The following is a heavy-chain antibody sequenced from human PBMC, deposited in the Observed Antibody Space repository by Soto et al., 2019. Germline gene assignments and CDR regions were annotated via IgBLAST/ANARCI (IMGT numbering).Heavy chain of an antibody. Sequence: GESLKISCDGSGYTFTNYWIAWVRQMPGKGLEWMGIIYPGDSDTRYSPSFQGQVTISADKSISTAYLQWSSLKASDTAVYYCARRASSTEDLDYWGQGTPVTVSS. CDR2: IYPGDSDT. CDR3: ARRASSTEDLDY. CDR1: GYTFTNYW. J-gene: IGHJ4*02. V-gene: IGHV5-51*01. D-gene: IGHD3-3*02.